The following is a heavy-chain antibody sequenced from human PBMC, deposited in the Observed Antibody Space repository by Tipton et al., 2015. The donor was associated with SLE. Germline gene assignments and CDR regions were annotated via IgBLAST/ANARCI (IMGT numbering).Heavy chain of an antibody. J-gene: IGHJ6*03. CDR3: ARGRRGCSSTSCYGGYYYYYMGV. D-gene: IGHD2-2*01. CDR2: IYYSGST. CDR1: GGSISSSSYY. V-gene: IGHV4-39*07. Sequence: TLSLTCTVSGGSISSSSYYWGWIRQPPGKGLEWVGSIYYSGSTYYNPSLKSRVTISVDTSKNQFSLKLSSVTAADTAVYYCARGRRGCSSTSCYGGYYYYYMGVWGKGTPVTVSS.